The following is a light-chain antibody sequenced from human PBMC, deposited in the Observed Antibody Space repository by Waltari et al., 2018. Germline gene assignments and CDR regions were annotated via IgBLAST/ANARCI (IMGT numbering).Light chain of an antibody. Sequence: HSVLTQPPSASGTPGPRVTISCSGSSSNIGSNTVNWYQHLPGTAPQLLIYSNNHRPSGVPERFSGSKSGTSASLAISGLQSEDEADYYCATWDDTLHVLFGGGTKLTVL. CDR2: SNN. CDR3: ATWDDTLHVL. J-gene: IGLJ2*01. V-gene: IGLV1-44*01. CDR1: SSNIGSNT.